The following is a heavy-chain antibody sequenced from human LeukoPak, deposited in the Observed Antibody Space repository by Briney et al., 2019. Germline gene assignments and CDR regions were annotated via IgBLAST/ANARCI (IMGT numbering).Heavy chain of an antibody. V-gene: IGHV3-48*02. D-gene: IGHD3-9*01. J-gene: IGHJ6*02. CDR3: ARDSGYDISTGYYGRYYGLDV. Sequence: PGGSLRLSCAASGFTFSSHSMNWVRQAPGKGLEWVSYISRSSRIIYYADSVKGRFTISSDNATKSLYLQMNSLRDEDTAVYYCARDSGYDISTGYYGRYYGLDVWGQGTTVTVSS. CDR1: GFTFSSHS. CDR2: ISRSSRII.